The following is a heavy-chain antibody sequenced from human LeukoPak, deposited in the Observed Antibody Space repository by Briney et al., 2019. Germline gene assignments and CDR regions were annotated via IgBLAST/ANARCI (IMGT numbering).Heavy chain of an antibody. CDR2: IIPILGIA. J-gene: IGHJ5*02. CDR3: ARPNWNDGEGGWFDP. V-gene: IGHV1-69*02. Sequence: GASVKVSCKASGGTFSSYTISWVRQAPGQGLEWMGRIIPILGIANYAQKFQGRVTITADKSTSTAYMELSSLRSEDTAVYYCARPNWNDGEGGWFDPWGQGTLVTVSS. D-gene: IGHD1-1*01. CDR1: GGTFSSYT.